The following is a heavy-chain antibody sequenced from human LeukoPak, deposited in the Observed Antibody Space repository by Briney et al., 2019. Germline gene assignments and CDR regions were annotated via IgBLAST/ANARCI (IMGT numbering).Heavy chain of an antibody. D-gene: IGHD2-21*01. CDR2: IYYSGST. CDR3: AAMGGAYIARFDY. J-gene: IGHJ4*02. Sequence: SETLSLTCTVSGGSISSYYWSWIRQPPGKGLEWIGYIYYSGSTNYNPSLKSRVTISVDTSKNQFSLNLTSVSAADTAVYYCAAMGGAYIARFDYWGQGTLVTVSS. CDR1: GGSISSYY. V-gene: IGHV4-59*01.